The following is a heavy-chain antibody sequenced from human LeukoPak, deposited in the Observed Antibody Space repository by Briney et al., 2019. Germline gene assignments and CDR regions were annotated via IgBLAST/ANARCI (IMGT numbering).Heavy chain of an antibody. Sequence: ASVKVSCKTSGYSFSTYDINWVRQATGQGLEWLGWINTNNGQRAYPEKFRGRVTMTYSTFISTVFMELSGLRPDDTAVYYCARVVPGPFNRFEPWGQGTLVTVSS. D-gene: IGHD2-8*02. CDR2: INTNNGQR. J-gene: IGHJ5*02. CDR3: ARVVPGPFNRFEP. CDR1: GYSFSTYD. V-gene: IGHV1-8*01.